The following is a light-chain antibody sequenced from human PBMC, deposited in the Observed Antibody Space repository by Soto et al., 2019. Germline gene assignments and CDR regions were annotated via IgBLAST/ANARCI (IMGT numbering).Light chain of an antibody. CDR1: QGISGW. CDR3: QQANSFPRT. J-gene: IGKJ1*01. V-gene: IGKV1-12*01. CDR2: SGS. Sequence: DIQMTQSPSSVSASVGDRVTFTCRASQGISGWLAWYQQKPGKAPKLLIYSGSSLQSGVPSRFSGSGSGTDFTLTISSLQPEDFATYYWQQANSFPRTFGQGTKVEIK.